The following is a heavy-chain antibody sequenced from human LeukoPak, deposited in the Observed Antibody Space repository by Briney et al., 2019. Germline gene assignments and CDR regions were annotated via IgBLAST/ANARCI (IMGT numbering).Heavy chain of an antibody. Sequence: GGSLRLTCAASGFPFSRHWMSWVRQAPGKGLQWVANIKEDGSENYYVDSVKGRFTISRDNAKNSLYLQMNSLRAEDTAVYYCAAESSSSWEGHWGQGTLVTVSS. CDR1: GFPFSRHW. D-gene: IGHD6-6*01. CDR2: IKEDGSEN. J-gene: IGHJ4*02. V-gene: IGHV3-7*01. CDR3: AAESSSSWEGH.